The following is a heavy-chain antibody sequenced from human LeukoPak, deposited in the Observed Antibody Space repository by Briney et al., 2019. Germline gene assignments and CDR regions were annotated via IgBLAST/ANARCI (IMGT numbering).Heavy chain of an antibody. J-gene: IGHJ4*02. V-gene: IGHV4-39*05. CDR2: LYSNGNT. Sequence: SETPSLTCSFSGGSIRGGGYYWGWVRQPPGKGLEWIASLYSNGNTFYNPSLKSRVTISEESSKSQFSLKLRTVTAADTAVYFCWRAADHWGQGILVTVSS. CDR1: GGSIRGGGYY. CDR3: WRAADH. D-gene: IGHD3-3*01.